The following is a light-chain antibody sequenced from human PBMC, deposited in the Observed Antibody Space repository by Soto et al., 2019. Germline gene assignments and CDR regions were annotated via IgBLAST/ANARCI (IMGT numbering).Light chain of an antibody. CDR1: QSVSNN. CDR2: GAS. V-gene: IGKV3-15*01. CDR3: QQYNNWPRT. Sequence: EIVLKLSPGTQSWSPRERATLSCMASQSVSNNLAWYQQKPGQAPRLLIYGASTRATGIPARFSGSGSGTEFTLTIDSLQSEDFAVYYCQQYNNWPRTVGQGSKVAIK. J-gene: IGKJ1*01.